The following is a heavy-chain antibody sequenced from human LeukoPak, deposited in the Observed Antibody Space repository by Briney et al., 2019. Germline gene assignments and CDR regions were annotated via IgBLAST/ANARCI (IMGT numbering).Heavy chain of an antibody. V-gene: IGHV3-48*03. CDR1: GFTFSSYE. J-gene: IGHJ4*02. CDR3: ARDFGSTTVAPDYFDY. Sequence: PGGSLRLACAASGFTFSSYEMNWVRQVPGKGLEWVSYISRSGSNKHYADSVKGRFTISRDNAKNSLYLQMNSLGAEDTAVYYCARDFGSTTVAPDYFDYWGQGTLVTVSS. CDR2: ISRSGSNK. D-gene: IGHD4-17*01.